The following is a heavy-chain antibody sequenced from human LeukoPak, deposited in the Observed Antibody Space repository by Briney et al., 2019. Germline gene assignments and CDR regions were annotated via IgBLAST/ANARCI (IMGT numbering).Heavy chain of an antibody. CDR1: GGSISSGGYS. Sequence: PSQTLSLTCAVSGGSISSGGYSWSWIRQPPGKGLEWIGYIYHSGSTYYYPSLKSRVTISVDRSKNQFSLKLSSVTAADTAVYYCARGGYYDSSGYYYFSFPIAAFDIWGQGTMVTVSS. J-gene: IGHJ3*02. CDR3: ARGGYYDSSGYYYFSFPIAAFDI. D-gene: IGHD3-22*01. V-gene: IGHV4-30-2*01. CDR2: IYHSGST.